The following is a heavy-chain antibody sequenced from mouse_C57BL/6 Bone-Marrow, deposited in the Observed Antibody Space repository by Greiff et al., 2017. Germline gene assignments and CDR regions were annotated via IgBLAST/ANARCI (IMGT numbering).Heavy chain of an antibody. D-gene: IGHD2-4*01. V-gene: IGHV1-26*01. CDR2: INPNNGGT. J-gene: IGHJ2*01. Sequence: VQLQQSGPELVKPGASVKISCKASGYTFTDYYMNWVKQSHGKSLEWIGDINPNNGGTSYNQKFTGKATLTVDKSSSTAYMELRSLTSEDSAVYYCARGIYYDYDFDYWGQGTTLTVSS. CDR1: GYTFTDYY. CDR3: ARGIYYDYDFDY.